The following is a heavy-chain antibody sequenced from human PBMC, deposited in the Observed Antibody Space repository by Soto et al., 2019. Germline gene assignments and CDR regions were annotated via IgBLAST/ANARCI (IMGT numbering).Heavy chain of an antibody. J-gene: IGHJ5*02. CDR2: INPNSGGT. D-gene: IGHD3-16*01. V-gene: IGHV1-2*04. CDR1: GYTFTGYY. Sequence: QVQLVQSGAEVKKPGASVKVSCKASGYTFTGYYMHWVRQAPGQGLEWMGWINPNSGGTNYAQKFQGWVTMTRAPAISTAYRELSRLRSDDTAVYYGARTPRIMFGGGGVGWFDPWGQGPLVTVSS. CDR3: ARTPRIMFGGGGVGWFDP.